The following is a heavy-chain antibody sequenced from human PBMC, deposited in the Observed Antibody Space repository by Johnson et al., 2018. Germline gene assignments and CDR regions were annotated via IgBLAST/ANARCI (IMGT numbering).Heavy chain of an antibody. CDR3: ARGLSRDCSSTSCPFYMDV. V-gene: IGHV4-34*01. D-gene: IGHD2-2*01. CDR1: GGSFSGYY. Sequence: QVQLQQWGAGLLKXSETLSLXCAVYGGSFSGYYWSWIRQPPGKGLEWIGELNHSGSTNYNPSLKSRVTISVDTSKNQFSLKLGPVTSADTAVYYCARGLSRDCSSTSCPFYMDVWGKGTTVTVSS. J-gene: IGHJ6*03. CDR2: LNHSGST.